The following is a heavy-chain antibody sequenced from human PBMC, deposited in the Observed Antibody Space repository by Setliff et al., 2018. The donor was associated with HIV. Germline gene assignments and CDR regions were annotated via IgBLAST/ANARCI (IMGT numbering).Heavy chain of an antibody. CDR3: ARDVGSVWHNWFDP. V-gene: IGHV1-3*01. J-gene: IGHJ5*02. CDR2: INVGSGNT. Sequence: ASVKVSCKASGYGFTRKIIHWVRQAPGQRLEWMGWINVGSGNTKYSLRFQDRVTLTRDTSATTAYMELSSLRSEDTAVYYCARDVGSVWHNWFDPWVPETLLVTVSS. D-gene: IGHD6-19*01. CDR1: GYGFTRKI.